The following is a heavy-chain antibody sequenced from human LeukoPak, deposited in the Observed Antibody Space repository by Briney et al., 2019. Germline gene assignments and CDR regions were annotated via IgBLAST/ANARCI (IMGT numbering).Heavy chain of an antibody. Sequence: PGGSLRLSCAASGFTFSDYYMSWIRQAPGKGLEWVSYISSSGSTIYYADSVKGRFTISRDNAKNSLYLQMNSLRAEDTAVYCCAGDCSGGSCFHYYYYGMDVWGQGTTVTVSS. V-gene: IGHV3-11*01. D-gene: IGHD2-15*01. CDR1: GFTFSDYY. CDR3: AGDCSGGSCFHYYYYGMDV. CDR2: ISSSGSTI. J-gene: IGHJ6*02.